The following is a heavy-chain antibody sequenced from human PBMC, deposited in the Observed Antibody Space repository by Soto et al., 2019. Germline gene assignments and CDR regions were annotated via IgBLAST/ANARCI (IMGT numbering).Heavy chain of an antibody. D-gene: IGHD6-19*01. J-gene: IGHJ2*01. V-gene: IGHV6-1*01. Sequence: QVQLQQSGPGLVKPSQTLSLTCAISGDSVSSNSTAWNWIRQSPSRGLEWLGRTYYRSKWYNDYALSVKSRITINPDTSKNQFSLQLNAVTPEDTAVYYCARVGAYSSGWYGDGYFDLWGRGTLVTVSS. CDR1: GDSVSSNSTA. CDR3: ARVGAYSSGWYGDGYFDL. CDR2: TYYRSKWYN.